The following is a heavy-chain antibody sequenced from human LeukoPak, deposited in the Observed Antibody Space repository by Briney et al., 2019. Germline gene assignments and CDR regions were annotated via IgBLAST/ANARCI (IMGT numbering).Heavy chain of an antibody. CDR3: ARGGKWQYYFDY. D-gene: IGHD5-12*01. V-gene: IGHV4-39*07. CDR1: GGSISSSSYY. J-gene: IGHJ4*02. Sequence: SETLSLTCTVSGGSISSSSYYWGWIRQPPGKGLEWIGSIYYSGNTYYNASLKSRVTTSVDTSKNQFSLKLTSVTAADTAVYYCARGGKWQYYFDYWGQGTLVTVSS. CDR2: IYYSGNT.